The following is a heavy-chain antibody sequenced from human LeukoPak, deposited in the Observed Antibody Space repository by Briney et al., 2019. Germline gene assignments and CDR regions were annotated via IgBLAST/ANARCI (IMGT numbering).Heavy chain of an antibody. J-gene: IGHJ6*02. D-gene: IGHD1-26*01. CDR1: GFTFSSYA. CDR3: VKDRGGSPFYGMDV. V-gene: IGHV3-23*01. CDR2: ISGSGGAGT. Sequence: GGSLRLSCAGSGFTFSSYAMSWDRQAPGKGLEWVSTISGSGGAGTYYADSVKGRFTVSRDNSRNTLYLPMNSLRAEDTAVYYCVKDRGGSPFYGMDVWGQGTTVTVSS.